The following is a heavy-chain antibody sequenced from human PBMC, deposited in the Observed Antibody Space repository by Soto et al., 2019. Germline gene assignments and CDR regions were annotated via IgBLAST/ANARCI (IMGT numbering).Heavy chain of an antibody. CDR2: IKYDGSAK. CDR3: ARRNLFDY. CDR1: GFTFSDYW. V-gene: IGHV3-7*01. Sequence: EVQLVESGGGLVQPGGSLRLSCAASGFTFSDYWMSWVRQAPGKGLECEASIKYDGSAKYYVDSVKGRFTISRDNAKNSFYLQMNSLRVEDTAVYYCARRNLFDYWGQGTLVTVFS. D-gene: IGHD1-1*01. J-gene: IGHJ4*02.